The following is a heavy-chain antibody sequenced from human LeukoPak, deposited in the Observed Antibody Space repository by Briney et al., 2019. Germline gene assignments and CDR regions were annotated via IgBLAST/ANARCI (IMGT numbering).Heavy chain of an antibody. CDR2: IIPLFGTA. V-gene: IGHV1-69*06. CDR3: ARELTTVTTSHFDY. CDR1: GGTISRYA. J-gene: IGHJ4*02. Sequence: ASVKVSCKASGGTISRYAISWERQAPGQGLEWMGGIIPLFGTANYAQNFQGRITITADTSTSTAYMELSSLRSEDTAVYYCARELTTVTTSHFDYWGQGTLVTVSS. D-gene: IGHD4-17*01.